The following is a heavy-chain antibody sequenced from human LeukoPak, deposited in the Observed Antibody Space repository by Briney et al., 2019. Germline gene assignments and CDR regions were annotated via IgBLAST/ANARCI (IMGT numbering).Heavy chain of an antibody. V-gene: IGHV1-18*01. CDR2: ISAYNGNT. CDR1: GYTFTSYG. J-gene: IGHJ4*02. D-gene: IGHD3-10*01. CDR3: ARVLTLYYGSGDHFDY. Sequence: ASVKVSCKASGYTFTSYGINWVRQAPGQGLEWMGWISAYNGNTNYAQKLQGRVTMTTDTSTSTAYMELRSLRSDDTAVYYCARVLTLYYGSGDHFDYWGQGTLVTVSS.